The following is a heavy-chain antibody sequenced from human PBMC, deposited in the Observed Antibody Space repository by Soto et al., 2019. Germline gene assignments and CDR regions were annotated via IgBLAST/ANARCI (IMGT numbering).Heavy chain of an antibody. D-gene: IGHD2-21*02. V-gene: IGHV4-34*01. J-gene: IGHJ6*02. CDR2: INHSGTI. CDR1: GGSFSGYY. Sequence: QVQLQQWGAGLLTPSETLSLTCAVYGGSFSGYYWTWIRQPPGKGLEWIGEINHSGTINFNPSLKSRLTISLDTSKKHFSLKLSSVTDADTAAYYCARADRTLVTSYSLDVWGQGTTVTVSS. CDR3: ARADRTLVTSYSLDV.